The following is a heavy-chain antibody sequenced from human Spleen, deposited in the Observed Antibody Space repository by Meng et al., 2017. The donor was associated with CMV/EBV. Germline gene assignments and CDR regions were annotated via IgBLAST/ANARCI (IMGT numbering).Heavy chain of an antibody. Sequence: GESLKISCAGSGFTFDDYAMHWVRQVPGKGLEWVSGINWNGGSTGYADSVKGRFTISRDNAKNSLYLQMNSLRAEDTALYFCARGYQYQLSGMYYFDYWGQGTLVTVSS. CDR2: INWNGGST. D-gene: IGHD2-2*01. V-gene: IGHV3-20*04. CDR1: GFTFDDYA. J-gene: IGHJ4*02. CDR3: ARGYQYQLSGMYYFDY.